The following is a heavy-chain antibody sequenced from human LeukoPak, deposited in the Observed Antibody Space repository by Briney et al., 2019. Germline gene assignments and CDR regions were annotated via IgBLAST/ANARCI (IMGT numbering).Heavy chain of an antibody. D-gene: IGHD2-2*02. J-gene: IGHJ6*03. Sequence: GGSLRLSCAASGFTFSSYSMNWVRQAPGKGLEWVSSISSSSSYIYYADSVKGRFTISRDNAKNSLYLQMNSLRAEDTAVYYCARGGVVVPAAIPYYYYYTDVWGKGTTVTVSS. CDR3: ARGGVVVPAAIPYYYYYTDV. CDR1: GFTFSSYS. V-gene: IGHV3-21*01. CDR2: ISSSSSYI.